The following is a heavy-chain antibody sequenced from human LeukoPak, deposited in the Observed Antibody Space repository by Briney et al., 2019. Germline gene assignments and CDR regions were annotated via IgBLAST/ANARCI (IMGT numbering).Heavy chain of an antibody. CDR2: IYYSGST. J-gene: IGHJ4*02. CDR3: ASLYFDWLFYFDY. D-gene: IGHD3-9*01. V-gene: IGHV4-39*01. Sequence: PSETLSLTCTVSGGSISSSSYYWGWIRQPPGKGLEWIGSIYYSGSTYYNPFLKSRVTISVDTSKNQFSLKLSSVTAADTAVYYCASLYFDWLFYFDYWGQGTLVTVSS. CDR1: GGSISSSSYY.